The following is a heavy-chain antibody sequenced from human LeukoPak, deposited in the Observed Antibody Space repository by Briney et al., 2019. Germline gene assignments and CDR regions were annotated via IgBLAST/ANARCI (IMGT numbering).Heavy chain of an antibody. CDR3: ARATRPDFWSGYYTHDAFDI. V-gene: IGHV3-21*01. D-gene: IGHD3-3*01. J-gene: IGHJ3*02. Sequence: GGSLRLSCAASGFTFSSYSMNWVRQAPGKGLEGVSSISSSSSYIYYADSVKGRCPISRDNAKNSLYLQMNSLRAEDTAVYYCARATRPDFWSGYYTHDAFDIWGQGTMVTVSS. CDR1: GFTFSSYS. CDR2: ISSSSSYI.